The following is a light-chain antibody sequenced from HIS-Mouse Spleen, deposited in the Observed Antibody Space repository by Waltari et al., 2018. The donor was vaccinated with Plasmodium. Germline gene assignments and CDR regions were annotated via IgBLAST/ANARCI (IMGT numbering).Light chain of an antibody. CDR1: QSVSSY. CDR3: QQRTNWPPT. CDR2: DAS. V-gene: IGKV3-11*01. Sequence: EIVLTQSPATLSLSPGERATPSCRASQSVSSYLAWYQQKPGQAPRLLNDDASNRATGIPARFSGSGSRTDFTLTISSLEPEDFAVYYCQQRTNWPPTFGQGTRLEIK. J-gene: IGKJ5*01.